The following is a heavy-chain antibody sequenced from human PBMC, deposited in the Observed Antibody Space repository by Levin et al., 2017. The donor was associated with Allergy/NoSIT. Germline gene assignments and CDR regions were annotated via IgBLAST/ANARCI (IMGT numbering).Heavy chain of an antibody. CDR2: ISGGGST. V-gene: IGHV3-23*01. CDR1: GFISSTYA. Sequence: GGSLRLSCAASGFISSTYAMSWVRQAPGKGLEWVSSISGGGSTYYADSVKGRFTISRDTLKNTVFLQMKSLRAEDTAVYYCAKGQTTTVFGVVTAFDHWGQGTLVTVSS. CDR3: AKGQTTTVFGVVTAFDH. J-gene: IGHJ4*02. D-gene: IGHD3-3*01.